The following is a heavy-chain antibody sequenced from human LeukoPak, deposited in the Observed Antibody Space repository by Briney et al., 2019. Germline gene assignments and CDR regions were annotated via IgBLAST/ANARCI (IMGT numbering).Heavy chain of an antibody. Sequence: GRSLRLSCAASGFTFSSYGMHWVRQAPGKGLEWVAVISYDGSSKYYADSVKGRFTISRDNSKNTLYLQMNSLRAEDTAVYYCAKPMVRELLLDAFDIWGQGTMVTVSS. D-gene: IGHD1-26*01. J-gene: IGHJ3*02. CDR1: GFTFSSYG. CDR3: AKPMVRELLLDAFDI. V-gene: IGHV3-30*18. CDR2: ISYDGSSK.